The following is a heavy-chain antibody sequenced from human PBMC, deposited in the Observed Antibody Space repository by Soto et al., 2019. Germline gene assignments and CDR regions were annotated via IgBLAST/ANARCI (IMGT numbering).Heavy chain of an antibody. CDR2: ISGYNGDT. CDR1: GYTFSRYG. J-gene: IGHJ6*02. CDR3: AKHGQPPYSYYGMDV. Sequence: QGQLVQSGPEVKKSGASVKVSCKASGYTFSRYGISWVRQAPGQGLEWMGWISGYNGDTKYAQKVQGRVTMTIDTSTHTSYMELRSLTSDDTAIYYCAKHGQPPYSYYGMDVWGQGTTVTVSS. V-gene: IGHV1-18*01.